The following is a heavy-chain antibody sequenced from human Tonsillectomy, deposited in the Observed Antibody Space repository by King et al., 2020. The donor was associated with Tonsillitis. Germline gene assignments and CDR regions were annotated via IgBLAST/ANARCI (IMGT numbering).Heavy chain of an antibody. CDR2: IHYTVST. D-gene: IGHD3-10*01. J-gene: IGHJ4*02. Sequence: VQLQESGPGLVKPSETLSLTCTVSVASISTDYWSWIRQPPGKGLEWIGYIHYTVSTHYSPSLKSRLTMSVDTTQNPLALKLNSLTAAHSAVYSCARYVTSPSGNYYADYWGQGTLVTVSS. CDR3: ARYVTSPSGNYYADY. V-gene: IGHV4-59*08. CDR1: VASISTDY.